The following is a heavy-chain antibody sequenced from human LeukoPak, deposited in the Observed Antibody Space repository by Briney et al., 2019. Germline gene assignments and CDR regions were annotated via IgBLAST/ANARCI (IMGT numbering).Heavy chain of an antibody. J-gene: IGHJ3*02. CDR3: ATFWGGGGGAMDI. Sequence: GEPLQISCQGSGFYFPGYWIAWVRQMPGKGLEWMGIIYPSDSATTYSPSPQGQVTISADKSISTAYPQWSSLKASDTALDYCATFWGGGGGAMDIWGQGTMVTVSS. V-gene: IGHV5-51*01. CDR2: IYPSDSAT. D-gene: IGHD3-16*01. CDR1: GFYFPGYW.